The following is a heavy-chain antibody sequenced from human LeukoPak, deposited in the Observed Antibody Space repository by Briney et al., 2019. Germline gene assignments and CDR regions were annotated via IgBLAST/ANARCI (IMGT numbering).Heavy chain of an antibody. Sequence: GGSLRLSRAASGFTFSSYAMSWVRQAPGKGLEWVSAISGSGGSTYYADSVKGRFTISRDNSKNTLYLQMNSLRAEDTAVYYCAKDSFPTYYDILTGYYVDYWGQGTLVTVSS. V-gene: IGHV3-23*01. CDR3: AKDSFPTYYDILTGYYVDY. D-gene: IGHD3-9*01. CDR1: GFTFSSYA. J-gene: IGHJ4*02. CDR2: ISGSGGST.